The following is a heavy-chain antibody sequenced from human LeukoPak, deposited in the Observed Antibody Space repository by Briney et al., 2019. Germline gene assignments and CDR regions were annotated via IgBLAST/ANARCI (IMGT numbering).Heavy chain of an antibody. J-gene: IGHJ3*02. D-gene: IGHD3-22*01. V-gene: IGHV3-21*01. CDR1: GFTFSSYG. CDR2: ISSSSSYI. Sequence: PGGSQRLSCAASGFTFSSYGMSWVRQAPGKGLEWVSSISSSSSYIYYADSVKGRFTISRDNAKNSLYLQMNSLRAEDTAVYYCARAAYYYDSNGPRTPGIWGQGTMVTVSS. CDR3: ARAAYYYDSNGPRTPGI.